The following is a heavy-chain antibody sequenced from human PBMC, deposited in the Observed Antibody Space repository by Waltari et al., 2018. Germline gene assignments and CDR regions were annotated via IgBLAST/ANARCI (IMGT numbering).Heavy chain of an antibody. J-gene: IGHJ4*02. CDR2: IYYREST. CDR3: ARGSSSSFDS. CDR1: GGSISSGSYY. Sequence: QLQLQESGPGLVKPSETLSLTCTVSGGSISSGSYYWGWVRQPPGKGLEWIGSIYYRESTYYNPSLKSRVTISIDTSKNQFSLHLNSVTPEDTAVYYCARGSSSSFDSWGQGILVTVSS. D-gene: IGHD6-13*01. V-gene: IGHV4-39*02.